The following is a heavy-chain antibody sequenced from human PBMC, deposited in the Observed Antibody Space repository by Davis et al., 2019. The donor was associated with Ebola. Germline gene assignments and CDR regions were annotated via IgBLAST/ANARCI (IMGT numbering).Heavy chain of an antibody. CDR3: ARYVVSAAQSSVDW. CDR2: ISTDSNYI. J-gene: IGHJ4*02. D-gene: IGHD6-13*01. CDR1: GFTFSDYS. V-gene: IGHV3-21*01. Sequence: PGGSLRLSCAASGFTFSDYSMNWVRQAPGKGLEWVSSISTDSNYIYYADSLKGRFTISRDNAKNSLYLQMNSLRVDDTAVYYCARYVVSAAQSSVDWWGQGVPVTVS.